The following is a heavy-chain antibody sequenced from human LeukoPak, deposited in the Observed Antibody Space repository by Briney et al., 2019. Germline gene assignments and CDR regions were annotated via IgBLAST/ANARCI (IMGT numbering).Heavy chain of an antibody. CDR2: ISWNSGSI. J-gene: IGHJ6*02. CDR1: GFTFDDYA. CDR3: ARQLARLLYYYGMDV. Sequence: GGSLRLSCAASGFTFDDYAMHWVRQAPGKGLEWVSGISWNSGSIGYADSVKGRFTTSRDNAKNSLYLQMNSLRAEDTALYYCARQLARLLYYYGMDVWGQGTTVTVSS. V-gene: IGHV3-9*01. D-gene: IGHD6-13*01.